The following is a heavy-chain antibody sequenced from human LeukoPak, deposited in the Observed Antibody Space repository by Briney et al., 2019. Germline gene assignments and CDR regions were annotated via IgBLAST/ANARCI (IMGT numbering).Heavy chain of an antibody. V-gene: IGHV3-7*05. CDR3: ARDYDFWSGYLDY. CDR1: GFSFNNYW. J-gene: IGHJ4*02. CDR2: IKQDGSEK. D-gene: IGHD3-3*01. Sequence: GGSLRLSCAVSGFSFNNYWMSWVRQAPGKRLEWVANIKQDGSEKYHVDSVKGRFSISRDNAKNSLYLQMNSLRAEDTAVYYCARDYDFWSGYLDYWGQGTLVTVSS.